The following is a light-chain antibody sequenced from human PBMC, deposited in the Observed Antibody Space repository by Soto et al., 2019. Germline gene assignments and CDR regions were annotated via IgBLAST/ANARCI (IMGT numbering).Light chain of an antibody. CDR3: QVRDVWPS. V-gene: IGKV3-11*01. Sequence: IVLTQSPVTLALSPGERAVLSCRASQSVSTSLAWYKHKPGQAPRLFIYDASKRAPGVPARFSGSGSGTDFTLTISSLEPEGFAVYYCQVRDVWPSFGQGTKVEIK. J-gene: IGKJ1*01. CDR2: DAS. CDR1: QSVSTS.